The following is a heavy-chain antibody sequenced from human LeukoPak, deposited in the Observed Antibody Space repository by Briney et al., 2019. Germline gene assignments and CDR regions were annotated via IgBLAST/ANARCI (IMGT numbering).Heavy chain of an antibody. CDR3: ARDPSLDGSAGEGHFDY. D-gene: IGHD5-24*01. CDR2: TYYRSKWYN. V-gene: IGHV6-1*01. Sequence: SQTFSLTCVISGDSVSSNSAAWNWIRQSPSRGLEWLGRTYYRSKWYNDYAVSVKSRITINPDTSKNQFSLQLNSVTPEDTAVYYCARDPSLDGSAGEGHFDYWGQGTLVTVSS. CDR1: GDSVSSNSAA. J-gene: IGHJ4*02.